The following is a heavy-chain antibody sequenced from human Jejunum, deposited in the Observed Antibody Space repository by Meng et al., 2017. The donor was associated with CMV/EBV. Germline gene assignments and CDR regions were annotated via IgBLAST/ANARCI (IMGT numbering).Heavy chain of an antibody. CDR1: TFSTYH. J-gene: IGHJ6*02. CDR3: AREFSVGGRTPGMAV. CDR2: ISYDDGSNY. Sequence: TFSTYHMHWVRQAPGKGLEWVAVISYDDGSNYFYADSVKGRFTISRDNSKNTLYLQMNSLRPEDTAVYFCAREFSVGGRTPGMAVWGQGTTVTVSS. V-gene: IGHV3-30-3*01.